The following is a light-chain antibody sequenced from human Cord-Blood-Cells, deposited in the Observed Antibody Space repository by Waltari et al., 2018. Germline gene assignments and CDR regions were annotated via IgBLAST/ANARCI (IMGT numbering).Light chain of an antibody. CDR2: EGS. CDR3: CSYAGSSTSV. CDR1: SSDVGGYNL. J-gene: IGLJ2*01. Sequence: QSALTQPASASGSPGQPTTISCTGTSSDVGGYNLVPWYQQHPGKAPKRMTSEGSKRPSGFSNRFSGSKSGNSASLTISGRQAEDEADYYGCSYAGSSTSVFGGGTKLTVL. V-gene: IGLV2-23*01.